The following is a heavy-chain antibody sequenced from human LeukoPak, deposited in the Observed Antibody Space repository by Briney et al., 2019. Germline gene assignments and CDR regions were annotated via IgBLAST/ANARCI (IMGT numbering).Heavy chain of an antibody. J-gene: IGHJ4*01. Sequence: ASVKVSCKASGDTLTSYYIHWVRQAPGKGLEWMGIINPSGDGTSYAQKFQGRVTMTRDTSTSTAYMELSSLRSEDTAVYYCARHPSDYWGHGTLVTVSS. CDR2: INPSGDGT. CDR3: ARHPSDY. CDR1: GDTLTSYY. V-gene: IGHV1-46*01.